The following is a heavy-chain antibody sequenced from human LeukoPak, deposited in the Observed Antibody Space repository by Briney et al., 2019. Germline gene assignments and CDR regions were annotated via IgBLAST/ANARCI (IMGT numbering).Heavy chain of an antibody. J-gene: IGHJ4*02. D-gene: IGHD6-13*01. Sequence: GGSLRLSCAASGFTVSGNDMHWVRQIIGKGLEWVSAISIAGVTYYPGSVKGRFIISREIAKNSLYLQMNSLRAGDTAVYYCARARHREGYKSSWYDYWGQGTLVTVSS. CDR3: ARARHREGYKSSWYDY. V-gene: IGHV3-13*01. CDR1: GFTVSGND. CDR2: ISIAGVT.